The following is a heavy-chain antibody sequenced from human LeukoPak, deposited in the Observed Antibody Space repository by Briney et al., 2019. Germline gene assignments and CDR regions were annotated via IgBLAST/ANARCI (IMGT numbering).Heavy chain of an antibody. J-gene: IGHJ6*04. Sequence: GGSLRLSCAASGFTFSSYGMHWVRQAPGKGLEWVAVIWYDGSNKCYADSVKGRFTISRDNSKNTLYLQMNSLRAEDTAVYYCARVHCSSTSCPYPYYYYGMDVWGKGTTVTVSS. CDR3: ARVHCSSTSCPYPYYYYGMDV. V-gene: IGHV3-33*01. CDR2: IWYDGSNK. D-gene: IGHD2-2*01. CDR1: GFTFSSYG.